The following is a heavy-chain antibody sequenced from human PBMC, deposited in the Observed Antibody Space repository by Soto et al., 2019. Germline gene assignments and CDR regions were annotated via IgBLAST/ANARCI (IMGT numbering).Heavy chain of an antibody. CDR3: ASSCGIARREFLD. Sequence: EDSLHVSCAVSGYTFTNYWIGWVRQMPGKGLEWMGIVYPGDSDTIYSPSFLGQVTISADKSISTAYLQWSSLKASDTAIYYCASSCGIARREFLD. D-gene: IGHD1-20*01. CDR2: VYPGDSDT. V-gene: IGHV5-51*01. CDR1: GYTFTNYW. J-gene: IGHJ4*01.